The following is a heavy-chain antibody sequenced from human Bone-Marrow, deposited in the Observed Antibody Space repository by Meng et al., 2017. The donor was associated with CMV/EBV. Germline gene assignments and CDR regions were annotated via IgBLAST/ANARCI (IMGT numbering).Heavy chain of an antibody. Sequence: SETLSLTCTVSGGSISSYYWSWIRQPPGKGLEWIGYIYYSGSTNYNPSLKSRVTISVDTSKNQFSLKLSSVTAADTAVYYCARAWSGRNLYYYYGMDVWGQGTTVTVSS. CDR3: ARAWSGRNLYYYYGMDV. V-gene: IGHV4-59*01. D-gene: IGHD3-3*01. CDR2: IYYSGST. CDR1: GGSISSYY. J-gene: IGHJ6*02.